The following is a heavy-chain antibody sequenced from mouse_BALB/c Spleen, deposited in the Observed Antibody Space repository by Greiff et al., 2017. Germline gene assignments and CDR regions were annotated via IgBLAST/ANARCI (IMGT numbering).Heavy chain of an antibody. V-gene: IGHV2-9*02. CDR3: ARDYGPERGFAD. CDR1: GFSLTSYG. Sequence: VQLQQSGPGLVAPSQSLSITCTASGFSLTSYGVHWVRQPPGKGLEWLGVIWAGGSTNYNSALMSRLSISKDNTKSQVFLKMNSVQTDDTAMYYCARDYGPERGFADWGQGTLVTVSA. CDR2: IWAGGST. D-gene: IGHD1-1*02. J-gene: IGHJ3*01.